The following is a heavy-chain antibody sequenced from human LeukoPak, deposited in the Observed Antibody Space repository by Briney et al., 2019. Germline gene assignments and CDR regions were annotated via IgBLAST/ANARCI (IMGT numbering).Heavy chain of an antibody. D-gene: IGHD5-12*01. CDR2: ISSSISTI. V-gene: IGHV3-48*04. Sequence: GGSLRLSCAASGFTFSSYSMNWVRQAPGKGLEWVSYISSSISTIYYADSVKGRFTIYRDNAKNSLYLQMNSLRAEDTAVYYCARAMRSGYEKDWFDPWGQGTLVTVSS. CDR3: ARAMRSGYEKDWFDP. CDR1: GFTFSSYS. J-gene: IGHJ5*02.